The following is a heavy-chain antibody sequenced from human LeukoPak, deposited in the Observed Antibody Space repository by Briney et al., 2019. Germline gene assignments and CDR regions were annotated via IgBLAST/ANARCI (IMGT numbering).Heavy chain of an antibody. J-gene: IGHJ5*02. Sequence: PSETLSLTCTVSGGSISSYYWSWIRQPAGKGLEWIGRIYTSGSTNYNPSLKSRVTISGDTSKNQFSLRLSSVTAADTAVYYCARLLRVGYCSTTTCNWFDPWGQGTLVTVSS. CDR2: IYTSGST. CDR3: ARLLRVGYCSTTTCNWFDP. CDR1: GGSISSYY. D-gene: IGHD2-2*03. V-gene: IGHV4-4*07.